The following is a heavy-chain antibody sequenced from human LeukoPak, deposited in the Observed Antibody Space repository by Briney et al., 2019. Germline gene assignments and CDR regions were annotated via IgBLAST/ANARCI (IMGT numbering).Heavy chain of an antibody. CDR2: ISAYNGNT. CDR1: GYTFTSYG. V-gene: IGHV1-18*01. CDR3: ARVSSYYDSSGYYYLGLFDY. Sequence: ASVKVSCKASGYTFTSYGISWVRQAPGQGLEWMGWISAYNGNTNYAQKLQGRVAMTTDTSTSTAYMELRSLRSDDTAVYYCARVSSYYDSSGYYYLGLFDYWGQGTLVTVSS. D-gene: IGHD3-22*01. J-gene: IGHJ4*02.